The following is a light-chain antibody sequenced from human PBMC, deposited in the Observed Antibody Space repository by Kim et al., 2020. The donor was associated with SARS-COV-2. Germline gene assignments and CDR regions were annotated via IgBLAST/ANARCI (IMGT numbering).Light chain of an antibody. J-gene: IGKJ2*01. CDR1: QSVSNN. Sequence: EIVMTQSPATLSVSPGERATLSCRASQSVSNNLAWYQQKPGQAPRLLIYGASTRATDIPARFSGSGSGTEFTLTITSQQSEDFAVYYCQQYNNWPPYTFGQGTKLEI. CDR2: GAS. CDR3: QQYNNWPPYT. V-gene: IGKV3-15*01.